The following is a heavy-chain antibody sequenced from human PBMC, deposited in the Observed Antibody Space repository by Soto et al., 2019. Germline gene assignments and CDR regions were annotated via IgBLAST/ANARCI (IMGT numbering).Heavy chain of an antibody. J-gene: IGHJ3*02. Sequence: PSETLSLTCTVSDDSLSSYYWSWIRQPPGKGLEWIGYIYYSGSTNYNPSLKSRVTISVDTSKNQFSLKLSSVTAADTAVYYCARLRDAFDIWGQGTMVTVSS. CDR1: DDSLSSYY. CDR3: ARLRDAFDI. CDR2: IYYSGST. V-gene: IGHV4-59*08.